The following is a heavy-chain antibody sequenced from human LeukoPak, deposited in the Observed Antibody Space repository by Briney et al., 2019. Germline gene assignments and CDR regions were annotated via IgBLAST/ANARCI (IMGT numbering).Heavy chain of an antibody. J-gene: IGHJ4*02. D-gene: IGHD3-22*01. V-gene: IGHV4-59*08. CDR1: GGSISSYY. CDR3: ARHGAHYYDSSLTY. CDR2: IYDSGST. Sequence: TPSETLSLTCTVSGGSISSYYWSWIRQPPGKGLEWIGYIYDSGSTKYNPSLKSRVTISVDTSKNQFSLKLSSVTAADTAVYYCARHGAHYYDSSLTYWGQGTLVTVSS.